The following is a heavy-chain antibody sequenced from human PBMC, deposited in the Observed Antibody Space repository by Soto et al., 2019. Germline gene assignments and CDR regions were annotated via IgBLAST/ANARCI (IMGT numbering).Heavy chain of an antibody. CDR1: GYTFTSYY. V-gene: IGHV1-46*01. CDR3: AKLTTVMIGWFDP. J-gene: IGHJ5*02. D-gene: IGHD4-17*01. CDR2: INPSGGDT. Sequence: ASVKVCCKPSGYTFTSYYIHWVRQAPGQGLEWMGTINPSGGDTTYAQKFQGRVTMTRDTSTSTVYMELSSLRPEDTAVYYCAKLTTVMIGWFDPWGQGTLVTVSS.